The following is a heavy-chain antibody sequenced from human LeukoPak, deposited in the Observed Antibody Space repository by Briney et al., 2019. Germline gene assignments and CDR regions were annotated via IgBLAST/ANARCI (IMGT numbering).Heavy chain of an antibody. Sequence: PSETLSLTCTVSGGSISSSSYYWGWIRQPPGKGLEWIGSIYYSGSTYYNPSLKSRVTISVDTSKNQFSLKLSSVTAADTAVYYCAREEDYSSSWYRTLKVYYYYGMDVWGQGTTVTVSS. CDR2: IYYSGST. J-gene: IGHJ6*02. CDR3: AREEDYSSSWYRTLKVYYYYGMDV. D-gene: IGHD6-13*01. CDR1: GGSISSSSYY. V-gene: IGHV4-39*07.